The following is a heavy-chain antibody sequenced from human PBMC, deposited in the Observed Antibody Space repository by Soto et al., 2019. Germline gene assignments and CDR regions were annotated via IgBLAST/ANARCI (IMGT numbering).Heavy chain of an antibody. CDR3: ARGYYDSRGQSNTFDV. J-gene: IGHJ3*01. CDR1: GASIISSS. CDR2: VHYSGGT. Sequence: QVQLQESGPGLVKPSETLSLTCTVSGASIISSSWSWIRQSPGKGLEWIGYVHYSGGTKDNPSLNGRVSLSIDTSKNQFSLKLSSVAAADTAVYYCARGYYDSRGQSNTFDVWGQGTMVTVSS. V-gene: IGHV4-59*01. D-gene: IGHD3-22*01.